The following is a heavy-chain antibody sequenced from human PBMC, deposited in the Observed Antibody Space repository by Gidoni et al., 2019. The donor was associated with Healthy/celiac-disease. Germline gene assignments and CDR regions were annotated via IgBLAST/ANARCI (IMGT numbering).Heavy chain of an antibody. CDR1: GFTFSSYW. J-gene: IGHJ6*02. CDR3: ARDQVETEVYYGMDV. D-gene: IGHD2-15*01. CDR2: IKQDGSEK. V-gene: IGHV3-7*01. Sequence: EVQLVESGGGLVQPGGSLRLSSAASGFTFSSYWMSGVGQAPGKGLEWVANIKQDGSEKYYVDSVKGRFTISRDNAKNSLYLQMNSLRAEDTAVYYCARDQVETEVYYGMDVWGQGTTVTVSS.